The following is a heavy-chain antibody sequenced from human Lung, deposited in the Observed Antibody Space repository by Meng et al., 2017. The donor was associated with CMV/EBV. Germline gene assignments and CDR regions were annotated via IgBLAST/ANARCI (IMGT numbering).Heavy chain of an antibody. CDR2: ISYDGSNK. CDR1: GFTFSSYA. Sequence: GESLKIPCAASGFTFSSYAMHWVRQAPGKGLEWVAVISYDGSNKYYADSVEGRFTISRDNSKNTLYLQMNSLRAEDTAVYYCARESSGYYNYWGQGKLVT. D-gene: IGHD3-22*01. J-gene: IGHJ4*02. V-gene: IGHV3-30-3*01. CDR3: ARESSGYYNY.